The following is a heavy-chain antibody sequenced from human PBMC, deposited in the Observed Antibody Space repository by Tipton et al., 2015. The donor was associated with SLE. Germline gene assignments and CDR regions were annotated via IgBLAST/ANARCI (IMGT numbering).Heavy chain of an antibody. Sequence: GLVKPSETLSLTCTVSGGSISRGPYYWNWIRQPAGKGLEWIGRIYTSGSTYYNPSLKSRVAISVDTSKNQFSLNLTSVTAADTAVYYCARVVRLLGAAGHFDTWGQGALVTVSS. CDR2: IYTSGST. D-gene: IGHD6-13*01. CDR3: ARVVRLLGAAGHFDT. V-gene: IGHV4-61*02. J-gene: IGHJ4*02. CDR1: GGSISRGPYY.